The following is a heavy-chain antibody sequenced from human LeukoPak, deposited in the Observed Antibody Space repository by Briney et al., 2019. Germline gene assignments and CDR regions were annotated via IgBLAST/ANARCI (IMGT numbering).Heavy chain of an antibody. CDR2: ISSSSSYI. J-gene: IGHJ4*02. Sequence: PGGSLRLSCAASGFTFSSYSMNWVRQAPGKGLEWVSSISSSSSYIYYADSVKGRFTISRDNAKNSLYLQMNSLRAEDTAVYYCARGYCSGTSCHTTFDYWGQGTLVTVSS. CDR3: ARGYCSGTSCHTTFDY. V-gene: IGHV3-21*01. CDR1: GFTFSSYS. D-gene: IGHD2-2*02.